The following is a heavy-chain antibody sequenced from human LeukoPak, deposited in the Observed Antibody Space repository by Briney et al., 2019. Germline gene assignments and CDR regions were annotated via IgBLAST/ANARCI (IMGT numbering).Heavy chain of an antibody. J-gene: IGHJ4*02. CDR2: IYYSGST. CDR1: GGSISSSSYY. D-gene: IGHD6-19*01. V-gene: IGHV4-39*01. Sequence: SETLSLTCTVSGGSISSSSYYWGWIRQPPGTGLEWIGSIYYSGSTYYNPSLKSRVTISVDTSKNQFSLKLSSVTAADTAVYYCARQVGGYQADYWGQGTLVTASS. CDR3: ARQVGGYQADY.